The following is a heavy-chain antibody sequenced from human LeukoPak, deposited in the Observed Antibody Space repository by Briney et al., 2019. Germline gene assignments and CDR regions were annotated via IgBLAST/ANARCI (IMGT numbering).Heavy chain of an antibody. CDR2: IWYDGSNK. J-gene: IGHJ4*02. Sequence: TGRSLRLSCAASGCTFSSYGMHWVRQAPGKGLEWVAVIWYDGSNKYYADSVKGRFTISRDNSKNTLYLQMNSLRAEDTAVYYCAKQLGYCSDGSCYFPYWGQGTLVTVSS. D-gene: IGHD2-15*01. V-gene: IGHV3-33*06. CDR3: AKQLGYCSDGSCYFPY. CDR1: GCTFSSYG.